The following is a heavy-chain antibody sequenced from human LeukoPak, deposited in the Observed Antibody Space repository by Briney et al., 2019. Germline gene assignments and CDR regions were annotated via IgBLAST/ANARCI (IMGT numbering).Heavy chain of an antibody. CDR2: ITRSSNFK. CDR3: AKRIQSAMAMGY. D-gene: IGHD5-18*01. Sequence: GGSLRLSCAASGFTFSSYGMHWVRQAPGKGLEWVSCITRSSNFKYYADSLKGRFTISRDNAKNSLYLQMNSLRAEDTAVYYCAKRIQSAMAMGYWGQGTLVTVSS. CDR1: GFTFSSYG. V-gene: IGHV3-21*04. J-gene: IGHJ4*02.